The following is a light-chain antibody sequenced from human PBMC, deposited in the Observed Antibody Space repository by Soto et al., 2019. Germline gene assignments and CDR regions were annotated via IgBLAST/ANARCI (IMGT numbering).Light chain of an antibody. J-gene: IGKJ2*01. CDR2: AAS. CDR3: QQSFDRSFT. V-gene: IGKV1-39*01. CDR1: ETISSNY. Sequence: DIQMTQSPSSLSASVGDRVSFTCRASETISSNYLSWYQKQPGQAPKLLIYAASSVYSGVSARFSGSGSGTDFTLTISSVQPEDSATYFCQQSFDRSFTFGQGTNLE.